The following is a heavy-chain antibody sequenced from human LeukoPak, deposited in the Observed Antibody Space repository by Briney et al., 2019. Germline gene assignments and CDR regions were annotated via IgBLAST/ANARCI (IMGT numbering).Heavy chain of an antibody. CDR1: GYTFTSYA. V-gene: IGHV1-46*01. CDR3: ARDHGGSYYFQH. CDR2: INPSGGST. J-gene: IGHJ1*01. Sequence: GALVKVSCKASGYTFTSYAMNWVRQAPGQGLEWMGIINPSGGSTSYAQKFQGRVTMTRDTSTSTVYMELSSLRSEDTAVYYCARDHGGSYYFQHWGQGTLVTVSS. D-gene: IGHD1-26*01.